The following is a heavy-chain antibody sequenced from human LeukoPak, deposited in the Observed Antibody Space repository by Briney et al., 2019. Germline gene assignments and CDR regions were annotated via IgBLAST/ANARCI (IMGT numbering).Heavy chain of an antibody. CDR3: ASLAGTLRVYYFDY. Sequence: GGSLRLSCAASGFTFSSYWMSWVRQAPGKGLEWVANIKQDGREKYYVDSVKGRFTISRDNAKNSLYLQMNSLRAEDTAVYYCASLAGTLRVYYFDYWGQGTLVTVSS. CDR2: IKQDGREK. V-gene: IGHV3-7*05. CDR1: GFTFSSYW. J-gene: IGHJ4*02. D-gene: IGHD5-12*01.